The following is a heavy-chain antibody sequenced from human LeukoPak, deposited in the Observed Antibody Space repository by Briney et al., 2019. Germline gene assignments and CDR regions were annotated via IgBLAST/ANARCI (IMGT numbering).Heavy chain of an antibody. Sequence: ASVKVSCKASGYTFTSYYMHWVRQAPGQGLERMGIINPSGGSTSYAQKFQGRVTMTRDTSTSTVYMELSGLRSEDTAVYYCARGGLFITMVRGVQRGYFDYWGQGTLVTVSS. D-gene: IGHD3-10*01. CDR2: INPSGGST. J-gene: IGHJ4*02. CDR1: GYTFTSYY. CDR3: ARGGLFITMVRGVQRGYFDY. V-gene: IGHV1-46*01.